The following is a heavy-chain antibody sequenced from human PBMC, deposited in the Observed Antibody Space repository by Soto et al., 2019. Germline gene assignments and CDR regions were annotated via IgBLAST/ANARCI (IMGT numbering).Heavy chain of an antibody. CDR1: GGSFSGYY. Sequence: PSETLSLTCAVYGGSFSGYYWSWIRQPPGKGLEWIGEINHSGSTNYNPSLKSRVTISVDTSKNQFSLKLSSATAADTAVYYCARVAGVVAATTYYFDYWGQGTLVTVSS. D-gene: IGHD2-15*01. CDR2: INHSGST. J-gene: IGHJ4*02. CDR3: ARVAGVVAATTYYFDY. V-gene: IGHV4-34*01.